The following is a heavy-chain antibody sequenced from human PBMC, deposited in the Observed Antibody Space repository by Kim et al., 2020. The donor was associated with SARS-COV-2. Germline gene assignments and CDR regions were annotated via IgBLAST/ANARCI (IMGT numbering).Heavy chain of an antibody. D-gene: IGHD3-10*01. J-gene: IGHJ6*02. CDR3: ARDRLGSGGLYGMDV. V-gene: IGHV4-59*01. Sequence: PSGKSRVTISVDTSKNQFSLRLTSVTAADTAVYYCARDRLGSGGLYGMDVWGQGTTVTVS.